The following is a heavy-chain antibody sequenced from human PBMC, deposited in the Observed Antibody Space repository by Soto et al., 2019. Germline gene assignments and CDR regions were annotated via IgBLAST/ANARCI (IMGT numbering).Heavy chain of an antibody. CDR1: GFTFSSYW. Sequence: EVQLVESGGGLVQPGGSLRLSCAASGFTFSSYWMSWVRQAPGKGLEWVANIKQDGSEKYYVNSVNGRFTISRDNAKNSLYLQMNSLRAEDTAVYYCARRHSSGWYTVDAFDIWGQGTMVTVSS. CDR2: IKQDGSEK. D-gene: IGHD6-19*01. V-gene: IGHV3-7*01. CDR3: ARRHSSGWYTVDAFDI. J-gene: IGHJ3*02.